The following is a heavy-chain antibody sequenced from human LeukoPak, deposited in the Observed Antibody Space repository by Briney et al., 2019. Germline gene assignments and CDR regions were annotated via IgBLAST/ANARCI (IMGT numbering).Heavy chain of an antibody. J-gene: IGHJ4*02. Sequence: GGSLRLSCEASGFIFSKYCMSWVRQAPGKGPEWVANMKQDGSEKFYMDSVKGRFTISRDNANNSLYLQMNNLSAEDTAVYYCARDSSDGGTSSYRQSDYWGQGTLVTVSS. CDR2: MKQDGSEK. CDR1: GFIFSKYC. D-gene: IGHD3-16*02. CDR3: ARDSSDGGTSSYRQSDY. V-gene: IGHV3-7*01.